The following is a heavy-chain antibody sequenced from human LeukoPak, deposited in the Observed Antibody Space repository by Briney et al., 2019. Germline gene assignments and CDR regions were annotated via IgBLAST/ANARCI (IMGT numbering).Heavy chain of an antibody. J-gene: IGHJ4*02. D-gene: IGHD3-10*01. Sequence: SETLSLTCTVSGGSISSSSYYWGWIRQPPGKGLEWIGSIYYSGSTYYNPSLKSRVTISVDTSKNQFSLKLSSVTAADTAVYYCARLQISGSGHLDYWDQGTLVTVSS. V-gene: IGHV4-39*01. CDR2: IYYSGST. CDR3: ARLQISGSGHLDY. CDR1: GGSISSSSYY.